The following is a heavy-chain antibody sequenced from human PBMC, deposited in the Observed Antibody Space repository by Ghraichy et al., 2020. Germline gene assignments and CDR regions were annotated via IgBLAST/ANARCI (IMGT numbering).Heavy chain of an antibody. V-gene: IGHV3-23*01. CDR2: ISGSGTGT. Sequence: GGSLRLSCAASGFTFSSSAMSWVRQAPGKGLEWVSAISGSGTGTYNDDSLKGRFTISRDNPKNTRYLQVNRLRVEDTAVYYCAKHDWNYDYMDVWGKGTTVTVS. J-gene: IGHJ6*03. CDR3: AKHDWNYDYMDV. D-gene: IGHD3-9*01. CDR1: GFTFSSSA.